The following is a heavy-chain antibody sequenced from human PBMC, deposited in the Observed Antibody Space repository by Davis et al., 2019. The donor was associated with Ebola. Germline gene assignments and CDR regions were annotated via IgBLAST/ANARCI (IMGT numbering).Heavy chain of an antibody. D-gene: IGHD1-26*01. V-gene: IGHV1-18*01. CDR3: AGSGSGLSANWFDP. Sequence: ASVKVSCKASGYTFTSYDISWVRQAPGQGLEWMGWISAYNGNTNYAQKLQGRVTMTTDTSTSTAYMELRSLRSDDTAVYYCAGSGSGLSANWFDPWGQGTLVTVSS. J-gene: IGHJ5*02. CDR1: GYTFTSYD. CDR2: ISAYNGNT.